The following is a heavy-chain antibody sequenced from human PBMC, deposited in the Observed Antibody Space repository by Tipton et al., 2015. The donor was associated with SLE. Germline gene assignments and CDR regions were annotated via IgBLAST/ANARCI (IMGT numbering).Heavy chain of an antibody. CDR1: GGSISSSSYY. J-gene: IGHJ4*02. CDR3: ARAAARRRYFDY. Sequence: TLSLTCTVSGGSISSSSYYWGWIRQPPGKGLEWIGSIYYSWSTYYNPSLKSRVTISVDTSKNQFSLKLSSVTAADTAVYYCARAAARRRYFDYWGQGTLVTVAS. D-gene: IGHD6-6*01. CDR2: IYYSWST. V-gene: IGHV4-39*07.